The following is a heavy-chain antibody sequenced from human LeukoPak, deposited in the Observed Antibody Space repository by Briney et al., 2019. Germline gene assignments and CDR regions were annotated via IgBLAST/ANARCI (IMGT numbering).Heavy chain of an antibody. Sequence: SETLSLTCTVSGGSVSSGSYYWSWIRQPPGKGLEWIGEINHSGSTNYNPSLKSRVTISVDTSKNQFSLKLSSVTAADTAVYYCARGRSVDIVVVPAAVSIDFDYWGQGTLVTVSS. V-gene: IGHV4-61*01. CDR3: ARGRSVDIVVVPAAVSIDFDY. J-gene: IGHJ4*02. CDR2: INHSGST. D-gene: IGHD2-2*01. CDR1: GGSVSSGSYY.